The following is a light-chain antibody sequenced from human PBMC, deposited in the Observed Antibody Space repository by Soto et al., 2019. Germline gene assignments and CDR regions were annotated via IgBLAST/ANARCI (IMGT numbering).Light chain of an antibody. CDR1: SSNIGAPYD. J-gene: IGLJ2*01. CDR3: QSYDSSLSALV. CDR2: GDI. Sequence: QSVLTQPPSVSGAPGQRVTISCTGNSSNIGAPYDVHWYQQVPGAAPRLLISGDIDRPSGVPDRFSGSKSGTSASLAITGLHAEDEADYYCQSYDSSLSALVFGGGTKVTVL. V-gene: IGLV1-40*01.